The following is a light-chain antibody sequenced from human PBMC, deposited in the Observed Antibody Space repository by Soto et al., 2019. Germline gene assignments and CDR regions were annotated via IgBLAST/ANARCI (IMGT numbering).Light chain of an antibody. CDR2: DAS. J-gene: IGKJ2*01. CDR3: QQYTSYPYT. Sequence: DIQMTQSPSTLSASVGDRVTITCRASQSISSWLAWYQQKPGKAPKLLIYDASSLDSGVPSRFSGSVSGTEFTLTISRLQPDDFATYYCQQYTSYPYTFGQGTKLESK. V-gene: IGKV1-5*01. CDR1: QSISSW.